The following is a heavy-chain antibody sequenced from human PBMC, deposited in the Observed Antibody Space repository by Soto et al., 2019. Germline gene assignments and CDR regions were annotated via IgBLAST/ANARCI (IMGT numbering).Heavy chain of an antibody. J-gene: IGHJ4*02. CDR2: IYYSGST. Sequence: SETLSLTCTVSGGSISSGDYYWSWIRQPPGKGLEWIGYIYYSGSTYYNPSLKSRVTISVDTSKNQFSLKLSSVTAADMAVYYCARVARELLGIGIFDYWGQGTLVTVSS. CDR1: GGSISSGDYY. CDR3: ARVARELLGIGIFDY. D-gene: IGHD1-26*01. V-gene: IGHV4-30-4*01.